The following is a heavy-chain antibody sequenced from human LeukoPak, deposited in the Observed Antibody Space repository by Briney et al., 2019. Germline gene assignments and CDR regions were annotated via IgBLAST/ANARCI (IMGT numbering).Heavy chain of an antibody. CDR1: GGSISPYY. CDR3: ARSAYSGTYWGFDY. Sequence: SETLSLTCTVSGGSISPYYWCWIRQPAGKGLEWIGRISASGSANYNPSLSSRLTMSVDTSKNQFSLKPSSVTAADTAVYYCARSAYSGTYWGFDYWGQGTLVTVSS. J-gene: IGHJ4*02. CDR2: ISASGSA. D-gene: IGHD1-26*01. V-gene: IGHV4-4*07.